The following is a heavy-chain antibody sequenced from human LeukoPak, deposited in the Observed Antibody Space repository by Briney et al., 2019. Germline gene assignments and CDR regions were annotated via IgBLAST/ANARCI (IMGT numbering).Heavy chain of an antibody. CDR3: ARGGIVVVPAAIAWFDP. V-gene: IGHV6-1*01. Sequence: SQTLSLTCAISGDSVSSNSAAWNWIRQSPSRGLEWLGRTYYRSKWYNDYAVSVKSRITINPDTSKNQFSLQLNSVTPEDTAVYYCARGGIVVVPAAIAWFDPWGQGTLVTVSS. CDR1: GDSVSSNSAA. CDR2: TYYRSKWYN. D-gene: IGHD2-2*01. J-gene: IGHJ5*02.